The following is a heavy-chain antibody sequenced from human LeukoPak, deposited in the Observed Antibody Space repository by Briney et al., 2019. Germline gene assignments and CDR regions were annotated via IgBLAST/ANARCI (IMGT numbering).Heavy chain of an antibody. CDR2: IYYSGST. CDR1: GGSISSYY. J-gene: IGHJ3*01. D-gene: IGHD2-15*01. V-gene: IGHV4-59*08. Sequence: PSETLSLTCTVSGGSISSYYWSWIRPPPGKGLEWIAYIYYSGSTNYNPSLKSRVTISVDTSKNQFSLKLSSVTAADTAVYYCAKLIQWSDTFDLWGQGTMVTVSS. CDR3: AKLIQWSDTFDL.